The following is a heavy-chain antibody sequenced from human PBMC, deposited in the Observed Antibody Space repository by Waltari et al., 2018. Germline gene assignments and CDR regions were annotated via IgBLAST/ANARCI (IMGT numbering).Heavy chain of an antibody. Sequence: QFQLLESGGGVVQPGTSLKLSCVASGFNFGTPGMHWVRQAPGKGLEWGAVMWHDGSKTYYADSVKGRFTISRDDSKNMFYLQMNSLRVEDTAMYYCAREGGNFNWMDPWGQGTLVTVS. CDR1: GFNFGTPG. CDR3: AREGGNFNWMDP. CDR2: MWHDGSKT. V-gene: IGHV3-33*01. J-gene: IGHJ5*02. D-gene: IGHD4-4*01.